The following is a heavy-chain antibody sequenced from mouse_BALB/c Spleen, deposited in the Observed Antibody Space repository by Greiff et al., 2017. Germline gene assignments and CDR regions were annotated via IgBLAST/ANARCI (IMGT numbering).Heavy chain of an antibody. Sequence: VQLQESGAELVRPGVSVKISCKGSGYTFTDYAMHWVKQSHAKSLEWIGVISTYYGDASYNQKFKGKATMTVDKSSSTAYMELARLTSEDSAIYYCARDGPGLRLMDYWGQGTSVTVSS. CDR2: ISTYYGDA. J-gene: IGHJ4*01. V-gene: IGHV1S137*01. D-gene: IGHD2-4*01. CDR3: ARDGPGLRLMDY. CDR1: GYTFTDYA.